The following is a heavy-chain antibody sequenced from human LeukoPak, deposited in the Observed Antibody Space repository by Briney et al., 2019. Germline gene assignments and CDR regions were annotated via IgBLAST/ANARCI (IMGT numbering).Heavy chain of an antibody. CDR2: IYTSGST. CDR1: GGSISSGSYY. V-gene: IGHV4-61*02. D-gene: IGHD2-15*01. J-gene: IGHJ5*02. CDR3: ARVDGSCSGGSCPSGNWFDP. Sequence: SQTLSLTCTVSGGSISSGSYYWSWIRQPAGKGLEWIGRIYTSGSTNYNPSLKSRVTISVDTSKNQFSLKLSSVTAADTAVYYCARVDGSCSGGSCPSGNWFDPWGQGTLVTVSS.